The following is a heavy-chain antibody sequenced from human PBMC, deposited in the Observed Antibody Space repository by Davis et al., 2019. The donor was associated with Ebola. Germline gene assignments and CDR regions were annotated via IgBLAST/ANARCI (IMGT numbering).Heavy chain of an antibody. J-gene: IGHJ3*02. CDR1: GGSFSGYY. V-gene: IGHV4-59*01. CDR3: ARSLEYSDAFDI. D-gene: IGHD4-11*01. CDR2: IYYSGST. Sequence: MPSETLSLTCAVYGGSFSGYYWSWIRQPPGKGLEWIGYIYYSGSTNYNPSLKSRVTISVDTSKNQFSLKLSSVTAADTAMYYCARSLEYSDAFDIWGQGTMVTVSS.